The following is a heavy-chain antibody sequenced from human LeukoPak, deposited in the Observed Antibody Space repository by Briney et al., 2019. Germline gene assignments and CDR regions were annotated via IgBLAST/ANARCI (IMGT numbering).Heavy chain of an antibody. J-gene: IGHJ4*02. V-gene: IGHV3-23*01. CDR1: GFTFSSYA. D-gene: IGHD6-6*01. CDR3: AKVGGYSSSLGAGDY. Sequence: GGSLRLSCAASGFTFSSYAMSWVRQAPGKGLELVSAISGSGGSTYYADSVKGRFTISRDNYKNTLDLQMNSLRAEDTAVYYCAKVGGYSSSLGAGDYWGQGTLVTVSS. CDR2: ISGSGGST.